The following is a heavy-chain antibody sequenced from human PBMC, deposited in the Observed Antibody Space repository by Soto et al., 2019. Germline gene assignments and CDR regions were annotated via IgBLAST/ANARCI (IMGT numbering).Heavy chain of an antibody. CDR1: GFTFSSYS. CDR2: ISSSSSYI. CDR3: ARDYSSSGGMDV. V-gene: IGHV3-21*01. J-gene: IGHJ6*02. Sequence: EVQLVESGGGLVKPGGSVRLSCAASGFTFSSYSMNWVRQAPGKGLEWVSSISSSSSYIYYADSVKGRFTISRDNAKNSLYLQMNSLRAEDTAVYYCARDYSSSGGMDVWGQGTTVTISS. D-gene: IGHD6-6*01.